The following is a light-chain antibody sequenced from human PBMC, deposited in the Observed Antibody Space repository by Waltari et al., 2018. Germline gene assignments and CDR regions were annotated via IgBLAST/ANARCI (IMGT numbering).Light chain of an antibody. CDR3: QAWDSSTAV. J-gene: IGLJ2*01. V-gene: IGLV3-1*01. CDR1: KLGDKY. Sequence: SYELTQPPSVSVSPGQTASITCSGDKLGDKYACWYHQKPAKSPVLVIYQVSKRPSGIPARFSGSNSGNTATLTISGTQAMDEADYYCQAWDSSTAVFGGGTKLTVL. CDR2: QVS.